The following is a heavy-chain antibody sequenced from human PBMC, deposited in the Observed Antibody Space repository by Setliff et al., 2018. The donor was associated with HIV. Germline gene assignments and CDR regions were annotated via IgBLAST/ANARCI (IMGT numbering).Heavy chain of an antibody. D-gene: IGHD2-21*02. CDR2: ISAYNGNT. J-gene: IGHJ1*01. CDR1: GYTFTSYG. Sequence: ASVKVSCKASGYTFTSYGISWVRQAPGQGLEWMGWISAYNGNTNYAQKLQGRVTMTTDTSTSTAYMELRSLRSDDTAVYYCARVGCGGDCYSMAEYFQHWGQGTLVTVSS. CDR3: ARVGCGGDCYSMAEYFQH. V-gene: IGHV1-18*01.